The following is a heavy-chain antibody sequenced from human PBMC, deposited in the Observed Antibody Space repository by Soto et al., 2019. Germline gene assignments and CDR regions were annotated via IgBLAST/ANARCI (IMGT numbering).Heavy chain of an antibody. CDR1: GGSISSYY. CDR3: GIPGATGHLDY. J-gene: IGHJ4*02. D-gene: IGHD3-10*01. V-gene: IGHV4-4*07. CDR2: IYTSGST. Sequence: PSETLSLTCTVSGGSISSYYWSWVRQPAGKGLEWIGRIYTSGSTNYNPSLKSRVTMTEDTSADTAYMELSSLRSDDTAVYYCGIPGATGHLDYWGQGSRVTVSS.